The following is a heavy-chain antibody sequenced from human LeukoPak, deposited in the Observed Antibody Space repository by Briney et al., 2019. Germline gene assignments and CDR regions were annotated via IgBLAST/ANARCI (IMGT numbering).Heavy chain of an antibody. D-gene: IGHD6-13*01. V-gene: IGHV3-48*01. J-gene: IGHJ4*02. CDR1: GFTSSSYS. Sequence: PGGSLRLSCAASGFTSSSYSMNWVRQAPGKGLEWVSYISSSSSTIYYADSVKGRFTISRDNAKNSLYLQMNSLRAEDTAVYYCARTYSSSWYYFDYWGQGTLVTVSS. CDR2: ISSSSSTI. CDR3: ARTYSSSWYYFDY.